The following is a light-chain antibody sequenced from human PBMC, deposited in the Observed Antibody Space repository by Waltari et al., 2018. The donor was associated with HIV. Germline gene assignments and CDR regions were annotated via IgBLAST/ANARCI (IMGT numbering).Light chain of an antibody. J-gene: IGLJ1*01. V-gene: IGLV1-44*01. Sequence: QSVLTQPPSTSGTPGQRVTISCFGSASNIGSNNVTWYRQFPGSAPKLLIYYFNQRPSGVPDRFSASKSGTSASLAISGLQSEDEADYYCATWDDSLDGYVFGTGTKVTVL. CDR2: YFN. CDR1: ASNIGSNN. CDR3: ATWDDSLDGYV.